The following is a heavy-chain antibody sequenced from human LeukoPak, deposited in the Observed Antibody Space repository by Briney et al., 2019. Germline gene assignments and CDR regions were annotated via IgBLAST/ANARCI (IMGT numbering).Heavy chain of an antibody. CDR3: ARGGRSRISRISDY. V-gene: IGHV1-46*01. CDR2: INPSGGST. D-gene: IGHD3-3*02. J-gene: IGHJ4*02. Sequence: ASVKVSCKASGYTFTNYYMHWVRQAPGQGLEWMGIINPSGGSTTYAQKFQGRVTMTRDTSTNTVYMELSSLGSEDTAVYYCARGGRSRISRISDYWGQGTLVTVSS. CDR1: GYTFTNYY.